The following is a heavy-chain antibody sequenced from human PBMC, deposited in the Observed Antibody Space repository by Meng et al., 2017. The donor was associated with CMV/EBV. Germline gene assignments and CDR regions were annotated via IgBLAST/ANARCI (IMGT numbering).Heavy chain of an antibody. Sequence: SVKVSCKASAGTFSSYTISWVRQAPGQGLEWMGRIIPILGIANYAQKFQGRVTITADKSTSTAYMELSSLRSEDTAVYYCARARLGSSSWYQTYYYYGMDVWGQGTTVTVSS. CDR3: ARARLGSSSWYQTYYYYGMDV. V-gene: IGHV1-69*02. D-gene: IGHD6-13*01. CDR1: AGTFSSYT. CDR2: IIPILGIA. J-gene: IGHJ6*02.